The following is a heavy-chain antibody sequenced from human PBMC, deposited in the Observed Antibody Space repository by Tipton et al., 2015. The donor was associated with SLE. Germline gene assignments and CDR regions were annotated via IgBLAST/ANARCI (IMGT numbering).Heavy chain of an antibody. CDR1: GFTVSSNY. CDR2: IYRGGST. Sequence: SLRLSCAASGFTVSSNYISWVRQAPGKGLEWVSVIYRGGSTYYADSVKGRFTISRDNSKNTVYLQMNSLRTEDTAVYYCARDGYCSTTNCFYDAFDIWGQGTMVTVSS. V-gene: IGHV3-66*02. CDR3: ARDGYCSTTNCFYDAFDI. J-gene: IGHJ3*02. D-gene: IGHD2-2*03.